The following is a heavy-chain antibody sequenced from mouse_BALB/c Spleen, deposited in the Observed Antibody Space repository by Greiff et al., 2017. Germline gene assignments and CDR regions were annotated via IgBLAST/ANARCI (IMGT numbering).Heavy chain of an antibody. J-gene: IGHJ4*01. V-gene: IGHV3-8*02. Sequence: EVKLLESGPSLVKPSQTLSLTCSVTGDSITSGYWNWIRKFPGNKLEYMGYISYSGSTYYNPSLKSRISITRDTSKNQYYLQLNSVTTEDTATYYCARIYYGYDGDYYAMDYWGQGTSVTVSS. CDR3: ARIYYGYDGDYYAMDY. D-gene: IGHD2-2*01. CDR2: ISYSGST. CDR1: GDSITSGY.